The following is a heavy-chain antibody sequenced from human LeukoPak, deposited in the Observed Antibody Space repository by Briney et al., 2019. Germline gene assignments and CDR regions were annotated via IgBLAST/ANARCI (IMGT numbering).Heavy chain of an antibody. D-gene: IGHD3-3*01. CDR1: GFTFSSYG. V-gene: IGHV3-30*18. J-gene: IGHJ4*02. CDR3: AKDPHRSTYYDFWSGYFLNPVDY. CDR2: ISYDGSNK. Sequence: SGGSLRLSCAASGFTFSSYGMHWARQAPGKGLEWVAVISYDGSNKYYADSVKGRFTISRDNSKNTLYLQMNSLRAEDTAVYYCAKDPHRSTYYDFWSGYFLNPVDYWGQGTLVTVSS.